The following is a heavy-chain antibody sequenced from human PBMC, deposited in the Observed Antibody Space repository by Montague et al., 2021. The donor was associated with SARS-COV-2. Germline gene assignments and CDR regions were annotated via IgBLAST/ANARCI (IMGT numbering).Heavy chain of an antibody. CDR3: TTGHGDYPR. D-gene: IGHD4-17*01. J-gene: IGHJ4*02. CDR2: IRSKGDGGTI. CDR1: GFTFTNAW. Sequence: SLSLSFAASGFTFTNAWMSWFRQAPGKGLEWVGRIRSKGDGGTIEYAAPMKGRFTISRDDSITTLYLRMDSLETDDTAVYYCTTGHGDYPRWGQGTLVTVSS. V-gene: IGHV3-15*01.